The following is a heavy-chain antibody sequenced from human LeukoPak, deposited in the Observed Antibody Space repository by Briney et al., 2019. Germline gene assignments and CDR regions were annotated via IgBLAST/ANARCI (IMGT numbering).Heavy chain of an antibody. CDR2: ISDNGST. D-gene: IGHD3-9*01. Sequence: SETLSLTCTVSGGSLRSYYWSWIRQPPGKGLEWIGYISDNGSTEHNPSLKSRVTISTDTSKNHFSLRLSSVTAADTAVYFCAGYNYHFLTGFYGMTPFAPALDYWGQGIRVTVSS. CDR3: AGYNYHFLTGFYGMTPFAPALDY. CDR1: GGSLRSYY. J-gene: IGHJ4*02. V-gene: IGHV4-59*01.